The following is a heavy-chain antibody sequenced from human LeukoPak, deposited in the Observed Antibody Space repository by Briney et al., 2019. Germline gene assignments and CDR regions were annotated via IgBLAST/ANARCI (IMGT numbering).Heavy chain of an antibody. CDR2: ISWNSGSI. J-gene: IGHJ4*02. V-gene: IGHV3-9*01. CDR1: GFTFDDYA. D-gene: IGHD1-26*01. CDR3: ARDGALRWELLRAFDY. Sequence: GRSLRLSCAASGFTFDDYAMHWVRQAPGKSLEWVSDISWNSGSIGYADSVKGRFTISRDNAKNSLYLQMNSLRAEDTAVYYCARDGALRWELLRAFDYWGQGTLVTVSS.